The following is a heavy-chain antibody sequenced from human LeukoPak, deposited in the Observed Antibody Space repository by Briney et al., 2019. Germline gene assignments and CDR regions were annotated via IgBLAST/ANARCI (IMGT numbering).Heavy chain of an antibody. Sequence: GASVKVSCKASGYAFTSYYMHWVRQAPGQGLEWMGIINPSGGSTSYAQKFQGRVTMTRDTSTSTVYMELSRLRSDDAAVYYCARRFYYAMDVWGQGTTVTVSS. V-gene: IGHV1-46*01. D-gene: IGHD3-16*01. CDR1: GYAFTSYY. CDR2: INPSGGST. CDR3: ARRFYYAMDV. J-gene: IGHJ6*02.